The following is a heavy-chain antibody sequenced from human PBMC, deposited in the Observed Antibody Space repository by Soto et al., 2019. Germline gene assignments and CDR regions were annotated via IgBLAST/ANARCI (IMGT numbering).Heavy chain of an antibody. CDR2: ISASGGST. CDR1: GFTFSNND. CDR3: GRDSGSSSSFDC. J-gene: IGHJ4*02. D-gene: IGHD3-10*01. Sequence: SGGSLRLSCVASGFTFSNNDMTWVRQGPGKGLEWVSDISASGGSTYYADSVKGRFTISRDNSKNMMYLEMNSLRAEDTAVYYCGRDSGSSSSFDCWGRGTLVTVSS. V-gene: IGHV3-23*01.